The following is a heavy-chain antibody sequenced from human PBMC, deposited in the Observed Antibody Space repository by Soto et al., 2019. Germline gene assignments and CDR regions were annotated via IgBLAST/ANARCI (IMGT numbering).Heavy chain of an antibody. CDR1: GGSVSSGSYY. D-gene: IGHD5-18*01. Sequence: QVQLQESGPGLVKPSETLSLTCTVSGGSVSSGSYYWSWIRQPPGKGLEWIGYIYYSGSTNYNPSRKSRVTISVGTSKDQFSLKLSSVTAADTAVYYGARVGVRYSYYGRDVWGQGTTVTVSS. CDR2: IYYSGST. CDR3: ARVGVRYSYYGRDV. V-gene: IGHV4-61*01. J-gene: IGHJ6*02.